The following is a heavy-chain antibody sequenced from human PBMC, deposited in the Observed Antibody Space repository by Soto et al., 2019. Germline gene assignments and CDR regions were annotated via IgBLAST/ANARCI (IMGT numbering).Heavy chain of an antibody. CDR3: AKGRGGSGSLTPRVDF. Sequence: EVQLLESGGGLVQPGGSLRLSCAASGFTFNNYAMTWVRQAPGKGLEWVSVISGGGETTSYADSVKGRFTVSRDGSKNTLYLQMSSLIAEDTALYYCAKGRGGSGSLTPRVDFWGQGTLVTGSS. D-gene: IGHD3-10*01. J-gene: IGHJ4*02. V-gene: IGHV3-23*01. CDR2: ISGGGETT. CDR1: GFTFNNYA.